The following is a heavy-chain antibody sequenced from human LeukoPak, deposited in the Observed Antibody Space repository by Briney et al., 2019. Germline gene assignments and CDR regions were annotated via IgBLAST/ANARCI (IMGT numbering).Heavy chain of an antibody. CDR1: GYTFTSYG. CDR2: ISAYNGNT. J-gene: IGHJ4*02. V-gene: IGHV1-18*01. Sequence: ASVKVSCKASGYTFTSYGFTWVRQAPGQGLEWMGWISAYNGNTNYAQKLQGRVTMTTDTSTSTAYMELRSLRSDDTAVYYCARDDRIAAAGPARYWGQGTLVTVSS. CDR3: ARDDRIAAAGPARY. D-gene: IGHD6-13*01.